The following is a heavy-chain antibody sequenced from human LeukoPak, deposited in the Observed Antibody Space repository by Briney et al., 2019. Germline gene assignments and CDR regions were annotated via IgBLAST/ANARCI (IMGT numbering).Heavy chain of an antibody. Sequence: GGSLRLSCAASGFTFSSYWMSWVRQAPGKGLEWVANIKQDGSEKYYVDSVKGRFTISRDNAKNSLYLQTNSLRAEDTAVYYCARRNYYDSSGYYDYYYYYMDVWGKGTTVTVSS. CDR3: ARRNYYDSSGYYDYYYYYMDV. CDR1: GFTFSSYW. CDR2: IKQDGSEK. V-gene: IGHV3-7*01. J-gene: IGHJ6*03. D-gene: IGHD3-22*01.